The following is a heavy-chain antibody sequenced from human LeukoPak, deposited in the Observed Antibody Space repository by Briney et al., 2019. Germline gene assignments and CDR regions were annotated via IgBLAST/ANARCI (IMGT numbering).Heavy chain of an antibody. CDR3: ARDRHPEGSGNTLFDY. CDR2: IYYSGST. Sequence: PSETLSLTCTVSGGSISSYYWSWLRQPPGKGLEWIGYIYYSGSTNYNPSLKSRVTISVDTSKNQFSLKLSSVTAADTAVYYCARDRHPEGSGNTLFDYWGQGTLVTVSS. CDR1: GGSISSYY. J-gene: IGHJ4*02. V-gene: IGHV4-59*01. D-gene: IGHD3-10*01.